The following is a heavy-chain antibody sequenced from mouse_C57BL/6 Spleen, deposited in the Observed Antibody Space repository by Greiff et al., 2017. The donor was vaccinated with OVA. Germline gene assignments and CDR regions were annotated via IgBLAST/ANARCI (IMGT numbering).Heavy chain of an antibody. D-gene: IGHD2-1*01. CDR2: IDPSDSYT. V-gene: IGHV1-59*01. J-gene: IGHJ2*01. CDR1: GYTFTSYW. Sequence: VQLQQPGAELVRPGTSVKLSCKASGYTFTSYWMHWVKQRPGQGLEWIGVIDPSDSYTNYNQKFKGKATLTVDTSSSTAYMQLSSLTSEDSAVYYCARGDGNSYYFDYWGQGTTLTVSS. CDR3: ARGDGNSYYFDY.